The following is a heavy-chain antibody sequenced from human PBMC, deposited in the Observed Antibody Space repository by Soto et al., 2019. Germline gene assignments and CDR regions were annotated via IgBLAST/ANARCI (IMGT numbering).Heavy chain of an antibody. CDR1: GYSFTSYW. J-gene: IGHJ4*02. Sequence: GESLKISCKASGYSFTSYWIGWVRQMPGKGLEWMGIIYPGDSDARYSSSFQGQVTMSVDKSISTTYLQWNSLKASDTAIYYCARPPLAYCSGGNCYKVYFDYWGQGTLVTVS. CDR2: IYPGDSDA. V-gene: IGHV5-51*01. D-gene: IGHD2-15*01. CDR3: ARPPLAYCSGGNCYKVYFDY.